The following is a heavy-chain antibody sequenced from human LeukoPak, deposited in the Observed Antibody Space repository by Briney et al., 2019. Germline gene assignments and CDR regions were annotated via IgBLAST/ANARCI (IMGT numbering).Heavy chain of an antibody. CDR1: GGSISSDY. Sequence: SETLSLTCSVSGGSISSDYWSWIRQPPGKGLEWIGYIHYSVGTNYSPSLKSRVTISVDTSKNHFSLRLTSVTAADTAVYYCARLVLSYGNAFDHWGQGALVTVSS. J-gene: IGHJ4*02. CDR3: ARLVLSYGNAFDH. V-gene: IGHV4-59*08. CDR2: IHYSVGT. D-gene: IGHD3-16*01.